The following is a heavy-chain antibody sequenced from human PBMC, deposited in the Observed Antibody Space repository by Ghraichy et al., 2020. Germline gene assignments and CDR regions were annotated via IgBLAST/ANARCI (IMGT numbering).Heavy chain of an antibody. V-gene: IGHV3-23*01. D-gene: IGHD3-3*01. Sequence: GESLNISCAASGFTFSSYAMSWVRQAPGKGLEWVSAISGSGGSTYYADSVKGRFTISRDNSKNTLYLQMNSLRAEDTAVYYCAKEYYDFWSGPVRRFDPWGQGTLVTVSS. CDR1: GFTFSSYA. J-gene: IGHJ5*02. CDR2: ISGSGGST. CDR3: AKEYYDFWSGPVRRFDP.